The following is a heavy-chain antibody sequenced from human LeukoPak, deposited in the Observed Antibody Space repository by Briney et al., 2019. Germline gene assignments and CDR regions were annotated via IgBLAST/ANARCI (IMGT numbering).Heavy chain of an antibody. CDR1: GFTFSSYG. Sequence: GGSLRLSCAASGFTFSSYGMHWVRQAPGKGLEWVAVIWYDGSNKYYADSVKGRFTISRDNSKNTLYLQMNSLRAEDTAAYYCAREERRGGSCYFDYWGQGTLVTVSS. CDR2: IWYDGSNK. D-gene: IGHD2-15*01. J-gene: IGHJ4*02. CDR3: AREERRGGSCYFDY. V-gene: IGHV3-33*01.